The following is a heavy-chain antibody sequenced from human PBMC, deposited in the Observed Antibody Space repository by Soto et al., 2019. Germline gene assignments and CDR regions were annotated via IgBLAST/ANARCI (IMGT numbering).Heavy chain of an antibody. V-gene: IGHV1-69*06. Sequence: SVTVCCKASGGTFGSDAMTWVRQATEQGLEWVGRIIPIFGTTNYAQNLQGRVTISADKSTLTSYMELHSLTSDDTALYYCARDRTDSGYYTNWLDPWGQGTQVTVSS. CDR3: ARDRTDSGYYTNWLDP. CDR2: IIPIFGTT. CDR1: GGTFGSDA. J-gene: IGHJ5*02. D-gene: IGHD3-22*01.